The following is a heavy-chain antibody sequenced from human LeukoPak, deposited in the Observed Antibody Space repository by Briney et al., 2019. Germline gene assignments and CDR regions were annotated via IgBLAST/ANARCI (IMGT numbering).Heavy chain of an antibody. D-gene: IGHD2-15*01. CDR1: GFTVSSNY. V-gene: IGHV3-66*02. J-gene: IGHJ1*01. CDR2: LYSGGST. Sequence: GGSLRLSCAASGFTVSSNYMSWVRQAPGKGLEWVSLLYSGGSTYYADSAKGRFTISRDISRNTLYLQMNSLRAEDTAVYYCATSYCSGGSCYPQYFQHWGRAPWSPSPQ. CDR3: ATSYCSGGSCYPQYFQH.